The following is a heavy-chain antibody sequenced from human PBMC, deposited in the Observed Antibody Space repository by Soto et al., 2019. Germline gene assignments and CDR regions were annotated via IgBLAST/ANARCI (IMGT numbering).Heavy chain of an antibody. D-gene: IGHD6-13*01. CDR1: GYTFTSYG. CDR2: ISAYNGNT. CDR3: ARDDHINYSSRWYFSRFGQFDP. J-gene: IGHJ5*02. Sequence: QVQLVQSGAEVKKPGASVKVSCKASGYTFTSYGISWVRQAPGQGLEWMGWISAYNGNTNYAQKLQGRVTMTTDTSKSTADMELRSLRSDDTAVYYCARDDHINYSSRWYFSRFGQFDPWGQGTLVTVSS. V-gene: IGHV1-18*01.